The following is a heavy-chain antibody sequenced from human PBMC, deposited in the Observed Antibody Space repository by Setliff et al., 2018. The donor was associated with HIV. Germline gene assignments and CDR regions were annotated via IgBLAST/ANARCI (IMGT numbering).Heavy chain of an antibody. CDR2: IFYSGST. D-gene: IGHD5-12*01. CDR3: AREPATYNGYNWDYYGTDL. CDR1: GGSISSGSYY. V-gene: IGHV4-31*03. J-gene: IGHJ6*02. Sequence: PSETLSLTCSVSGGSISSGSYYWSWIRQHPGKGLEWIGYIFYSGSTTYNPSLKSRLTISIDTSKNRFSLKLKSVTAAATAVYYCAREPATYNGYNWDYYGTDLWGQGGSPSP.